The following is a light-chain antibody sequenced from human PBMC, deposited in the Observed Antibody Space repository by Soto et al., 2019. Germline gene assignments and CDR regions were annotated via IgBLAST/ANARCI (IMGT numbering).Light chain of an antibody. J-gene: IGKJ4*01. CDR3: QQYNNWPLT. Sequence: TLSVSPGERATLSCRASQSVSSNLAWYQQKPGQTPRLLMYGVSTRATGIPARFSGSGSGTECTLTISSLQSEDFAVYYCQQYNNWPLTFGGGTKVDIK. V-gene: IGKV3-15*01. CDR1: QSVSSN. CDR2: GVS.